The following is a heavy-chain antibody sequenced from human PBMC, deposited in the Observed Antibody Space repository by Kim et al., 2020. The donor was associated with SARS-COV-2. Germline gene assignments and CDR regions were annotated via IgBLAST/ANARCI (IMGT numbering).Heavy chain of an antibody. V-gene: IGHV1-3*01. CDR2: INVGNGNT. D-gene: IGHD6-19*01. CDR3: ARGYTSGWYTDYFQH. CDR1: GYTFTSYT. Sequence: ASVKVSCKASGYTFTSYTMHWVLQAPGQRLEWMGWINVGNGNTRYSQNFQGRVTITRDTTASSVYMELSSLKSEDTSVFYCARGYTSGWYTDYFQHWGQGTLVTVSS. J-gene: IGHJ1*01.